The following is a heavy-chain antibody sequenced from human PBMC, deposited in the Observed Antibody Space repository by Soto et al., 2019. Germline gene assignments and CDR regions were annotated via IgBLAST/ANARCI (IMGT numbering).Heavy chain of an antibody. CDR3: ARGRSAGYYKRNWFDP. CDR2: IFPGGNG. Sequence: QVQLQESGPGLVKPSQTLSLTCTVSGGSVSSGGYYWSWLRQPPGKGLEWIGYIFPGGNGYYNVSLESRATISVDRSKNQFSLRLDSVTAADTAVYFCARGRSAGYYKRNWFDPWGQGTLVTVSS. CDR1: GGSVSSGGYY. J-gene: IGHJ5*02. D-gene: IGHD3-9*01. V-gene: IGHV4-31*03.